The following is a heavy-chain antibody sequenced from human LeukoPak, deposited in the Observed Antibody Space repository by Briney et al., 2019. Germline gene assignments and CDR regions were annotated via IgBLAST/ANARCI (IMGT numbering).Heavy chain of an antibody. J-gene: IGHJ6*02. CDR1: GFTFSSYS. V-gene: IGHV3-48*01. Sequence: GGSLRLSCAASGFTFSSYSMNWVRQAPGKGLEWVSYISSSSSTIYYADSVKGRFTISRDNAKNSLYLQMNSLRVEDTAVYYCARVLGSYYRTREDYGMDVWGQGTTVTVSS. CDR2: ISSSSSTI. CDR3: ARVLGSYYRTREDYGMDV. D-gene: IGHD3-10*01.